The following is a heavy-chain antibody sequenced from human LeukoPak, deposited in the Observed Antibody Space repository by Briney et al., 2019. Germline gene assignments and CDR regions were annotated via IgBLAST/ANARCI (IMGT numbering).Heavy chain of an antibody. Sequence: GGSLRLSCAASGFTFSDHYMDWVRQVPGKGLEWVGRTRKKVNGYTTEYAASVKGRFTISRDDSKNSLYLQMNSLRAEDTAVYYCAKNVGSGWTDHWGQGTLVTVFS. CDR3: AKNVGSGWTDH. D-gene: IGHD6-19*01. J-gene: IGHJ4*02. CDR2: TRKKVNGYTT. CDR1: GFTFSDHY. V-gene: IGHV3-72*01.